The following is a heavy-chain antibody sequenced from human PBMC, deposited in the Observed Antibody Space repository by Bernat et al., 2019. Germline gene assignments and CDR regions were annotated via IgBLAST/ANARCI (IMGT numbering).Heavy chain of an antibody. J-gene: IGHJ4*02. D-gene: IGHD2-15*01. CDR3: ARTPRYCSGGSCYSLFDY. CDR1: GYTFTSYA. CDR2: IIPILGIA. V-gene: IGHV1-69*04. Sequence: QVQLVQSGAEVKKPGASVKVSCKASGYTFTSYAMHWVRQAPGQRLEWMGRIIPILGIANYAQKFQGRVTITADKSTSTAYMELSSLRSEDTAVYYCARTPRYCSGGSCYSLFDYWGQGTLVTVSS.